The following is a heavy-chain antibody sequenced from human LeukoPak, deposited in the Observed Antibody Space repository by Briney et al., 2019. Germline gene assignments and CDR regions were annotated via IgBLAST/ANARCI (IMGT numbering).Heavy chain of an antibody. CDR3: AREVSPRQWLAPYGMDV. D-gene: IGHD6-19*01. V-gene: IGHV3-21*04. CDR2: ISSSSSYI. J-gene: IGHJ6*02. Sequence: GRSLRLSCAASGFTFSSYSMNWVRQAPGKGLEWVSSISSSSSYIYYADSVKGRFTISRDNAKNSLYLQMNSLRAEDTAVYYCAREVSPRQWLAPYGMDVWGQGTTVTVSS. CDR1: GFTFSSYS.